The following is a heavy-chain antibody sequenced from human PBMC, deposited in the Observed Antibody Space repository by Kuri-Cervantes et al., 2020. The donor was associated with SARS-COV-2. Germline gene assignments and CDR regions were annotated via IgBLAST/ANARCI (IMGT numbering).Heavy chain of an antibody. J-gene: IGHJ6*03. D-gene: IGHD1-14*01. Sequence: GESLKISCAASGFTFSNAWMSWVRQAPGKGLEWVGRIKSKTDGGTTDYATHVKGRFTISRDNSKNTLYMQMNSLKSDDTAVYYCANSEPCCYMDVWGKGTLVTVSS. CDR2: IKSKTDGGTT. V-gene: IGHV3-15*01. CDR1: GFTFSNAW. CDR3: ANSEPCCYMDV.